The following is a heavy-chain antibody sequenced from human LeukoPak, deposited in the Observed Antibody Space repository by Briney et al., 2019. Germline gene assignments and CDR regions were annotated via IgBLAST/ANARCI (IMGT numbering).Heavy chain of an antibody. J-gene: IGHJ4*02. CDR3: AREASTDGHFFDS. V-gene: IGHV1-2*02. D-gene: IGHD4-11*01. Sequence: ASVKVSCKASGYTFTGYYMHWLRQAPGQGLEWMGRINTDNGDTKFAQKFQGRVTMTRDKSINTVYMEVSRLTSDDTAVYYYAREASTDGHFFDSWGQGSLVTVSS. CDR2: INTDNGDT. CDR1: GYTFTGYY.